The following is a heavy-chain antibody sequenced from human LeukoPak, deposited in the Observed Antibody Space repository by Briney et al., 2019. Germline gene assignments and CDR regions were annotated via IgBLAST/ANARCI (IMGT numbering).Heavy chain of an antibody. CDR1: GYSFASYA. J-gene: IGHJ1*01. CDR3: ARLGVAGDPSSAEYFQH. CDR2: ISLYNPKT. Sequence: GASVKVSCKASGYSFASYAITRVRQAPGQGLDWMGWISLYNPKTNYAQKFQGRVTMTTDRSTSTAYMELMSLTSDDTAVYYCARLGVAGDPSSAEYFQHWGQGTLLTVSS. D-gene: IGHD6-19*01. V-gene: IGHV1-18*01.